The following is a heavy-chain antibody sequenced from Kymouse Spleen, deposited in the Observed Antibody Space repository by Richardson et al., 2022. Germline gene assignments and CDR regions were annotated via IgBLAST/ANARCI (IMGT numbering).Heavy chain of an antibody. CDR1: GFTFSSYG. CDR2: IWYDGSNK. D-gene: IGHD6-19*01. V-gene: IGHV3-33*01. J-gene: IGHJ4*02. Sequence: QVQLVESGGGVVQPGRSLRLSCAASGFTFSSYGMHWVRQAPGKGLEWVAVIWYDGSNKYYADSVKGRFTISRDNSKNTLYLQMNSLRAEDTAVYYCARVSSGWTVDYWGQGTLVTVSS. CDR3: ARVSSGWTVDY.